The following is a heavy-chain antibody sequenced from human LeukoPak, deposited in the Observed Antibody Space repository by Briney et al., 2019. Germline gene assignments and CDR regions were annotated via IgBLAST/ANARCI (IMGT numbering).Heavy chain of an antibody. V-gene: IGHV1-2*02. CDR2: INPNSGGT. D-gene: IGHD2-15*01. Sequence: GASVKVSCKASGYTFTGYYMHWGRQAPGQELEWMGWINPNSGGTNYAQKFQGRVTMTRDTSISTAYMELSSLRSHDTAVYYCARDRGCSGGSCYFSWGQGTLVTVSS. CDR3: ARDRGCSGGSCYFS. CDR1: GYTFTGYY. J-gene: IGHJ4*02.